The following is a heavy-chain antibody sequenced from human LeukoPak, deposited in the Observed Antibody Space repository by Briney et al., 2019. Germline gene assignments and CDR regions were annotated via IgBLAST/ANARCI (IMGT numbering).Heavy chain of an antibody. CDR3: AKDRNWMITFGGVIVIPASWFDP. J-gene: IGHJ5*02. CDR2: ISWNSGSI. D-gene: IGHD3-16*02. Sequence: GGSLRLSCAASGFTFDDYAMHWVRQAPGKGLEWVSGISWNSGSIGYADSVKGRFTISRDNSKNTLYLQMNSLRAEDTAVYYCAKDRNWMITFGGVIVIPASWFDPWGQGTLVTVSS. V-gene: IGHV3-9*01. CDR1: GFTFDDYA.